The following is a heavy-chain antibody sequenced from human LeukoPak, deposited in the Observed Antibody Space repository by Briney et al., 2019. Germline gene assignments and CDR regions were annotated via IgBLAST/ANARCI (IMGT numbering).Heavy chain of an antibody. J-gene: IGHJ5*02. CDR2: INPNSGGT. Sequence: GASVKVSCKASGYTFTGYYMHWVRQAPGQGLEWMGLINPNSGGTNYAQKLQGRVTITRDTSITTAYMELSRLRSDDTAVYYCARDRWLQRDWFDPWGQGTLVTVSS. V-gene: IGHV1-2*02. CDR3: ARDRWLQRDWFDP. CDR1: GYTFTGYY. D-gene: IGHD5-24*01.